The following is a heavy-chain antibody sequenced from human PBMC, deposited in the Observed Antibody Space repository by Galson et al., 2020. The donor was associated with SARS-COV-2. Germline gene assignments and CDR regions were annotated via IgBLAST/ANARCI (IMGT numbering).Heavy chain of an antibody. CDR3: ATGMVYAIDNYCGGMDD. J-gene: IGHJ6*02. CDR1: GYTLTELF. CDR2: FDPEDGET. Sequence: ASVKVSCKASGYTLTELFMHWVRQAPGKGLEWMGGFDPEDGETIHVQKFQGRVTMTEDTSTDTAYMELSSLRSEDTAVYYWATGMVYAIDNYCGGMDDWGQGTTVTVSS. D-gene: IGHD2-8*01. V-gene: IGHV1-24*01.